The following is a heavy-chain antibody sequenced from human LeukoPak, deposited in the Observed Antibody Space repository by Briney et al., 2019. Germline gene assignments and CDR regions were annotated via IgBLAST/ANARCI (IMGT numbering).Heavy chain of an antibody. Sequence: GGSLRLSCAAPGFTLSSAAMTWVRQAPGRGREWVSTVTGSDDRTYYAHSVKGRFTISRDYSRNMLHLQMNSLRVEDTAMYYCAKGPQLNSGYHPDYWGQGTLVTVSS. V-gene: IGHV3-23*01. CDR1: GFTLSSAA. J-gene: IGHJ4*02. CDR3: AKGPQLNSGYHPDY. D-gene: IGHD3-22*01. CDR2: VTGSDDRT.